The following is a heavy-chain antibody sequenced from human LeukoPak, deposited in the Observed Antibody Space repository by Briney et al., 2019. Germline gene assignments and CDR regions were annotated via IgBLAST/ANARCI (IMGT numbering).Heavy chain of an antibody. J-gene: IGHJ4*02. Sequence: PSETLSLTCTVPGGSISSYYWSWIRQPAGKGLEWIGRIYTSGSTNYNPSLKSRVTMSVDTYKNQFSLKLSYVTAADTAVYYCARDSYYVSSGYYSRPFDYWGQGTLVTVSS. CDR2: IYTSGST. CDR1: GGSISSYY. CDR3: ARDSYYVSSGYYSRPFDY. V-gene: IGHV4-4*07. D-gene: IGHD3-22*01.